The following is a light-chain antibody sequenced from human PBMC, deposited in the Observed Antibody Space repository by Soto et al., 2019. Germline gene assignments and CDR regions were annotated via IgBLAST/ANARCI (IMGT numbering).Light chain of an antibody. CDR1: QSVSSLY. V-gene: IGKV3-20*01. CDR3: QHYGSSTGT. CDR2: GAS. J-gene: IGKJ1*01. Sequence: EIALTQSPGTLSLSPGERATLSCRASQSVSSLYLAWYQHKPGQAPRLLIYGASNRAAGIPNRFSGSWSTTDFTLTISRLEPEDFAVYYCQHYGSSTGTFGQGTKVEIK.